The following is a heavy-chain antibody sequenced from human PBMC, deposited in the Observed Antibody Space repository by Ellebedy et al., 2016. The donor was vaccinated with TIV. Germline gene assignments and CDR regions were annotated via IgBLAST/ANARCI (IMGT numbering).Heavy chain of an antibody. Sequence: GESLKISXAASGFTFSSYAMHWVRQAPGKGLEWVAVISYDGSNKYYADSVKGRFTISRDNSKNTLYLQMNSLRAEDTAVYYCARACGRSSTSCYYFDYWGQGTLVTVSS. J-gene: IGHJ4*02. CDR1: GFTFSSYA. D-gene: IGHD2-2*01. CDR2: ISYDGSNK. CDR3: ARACGRSSTSCYYFDY. V-gene: IGHV3-30-3*01.